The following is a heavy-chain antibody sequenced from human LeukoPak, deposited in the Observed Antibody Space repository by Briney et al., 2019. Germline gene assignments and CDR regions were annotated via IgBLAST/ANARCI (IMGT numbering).Heavy chain of an antibody. CDR2: IYHGGST. Sequence: SETLPLTCAVSGGSISSNNWWSWVRQTPGKGLEWIGEIYHGGSTNYNPSLESRVTISVDKSKNQFSLKLSFVTAADTAVYYCARVGGPHITMVRGGNWFDPWGQGTLVRVSS. J-gene: IGHJ5*01. V-gene: IGHV4-4*02. D-gene: IGHD3-10*01. CDR1: GGSISSNNW. CDR3: ARVGGPHITMVRGGNWFDP.